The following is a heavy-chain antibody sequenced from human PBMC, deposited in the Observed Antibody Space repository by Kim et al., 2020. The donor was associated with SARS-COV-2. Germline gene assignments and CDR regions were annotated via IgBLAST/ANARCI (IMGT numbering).Heavy chain of an antibody. D-gene: IGHD2-2*01. Sequence: SETLSLTCTVSGGSVSSGSYYWSWIRQPPGKGLEWIGYIYYSGSTNYNPSLKSRVTISVDTSKNQFSLKLSSVTAADTAVYYCARMGEYCSSTSCYVVYFDLWGRGTLVTVSS. CDR2: IYYSGST. CDR3: ARMGEYCSSTSCYVVYFDL. V-gene: IGHV4-61*01. J-gene: IGHJ2*01. CDR1: GGSVSSGSYY.